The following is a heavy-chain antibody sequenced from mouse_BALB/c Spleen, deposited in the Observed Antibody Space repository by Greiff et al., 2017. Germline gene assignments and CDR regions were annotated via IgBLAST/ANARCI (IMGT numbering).Heavy chain of an antibody. CDR3: ARETGSPLRWYFDV. V-gene: IGHV3-6*02. CDR1: GYSITSGYY. D-gene: IGHD4-1*01. J-gene: IGHJ1*01. CDR2: ISYDGSN. Sequence: EVKLQESGPGLVKPSQSLSLTCSVTGYSITSGYYWNWIRQFPGNKLEWMGYISYDGSNNYNPSLKNRISITRDTSKNQFFLKLNSVTTEDTATYYCARETGSPLRWYFDVWGAGTTVTVSS.